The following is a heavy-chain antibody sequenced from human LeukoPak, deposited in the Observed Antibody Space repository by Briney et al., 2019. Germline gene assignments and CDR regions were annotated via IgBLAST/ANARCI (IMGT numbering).Heavy chain of an antibody. Sequence: SETLSLTCTVSGGSISSSSYYWGWIRQPPGKGLEWIGSIYYSGSTYYNPSLKSRVTISVDTSKNQFSLKLSSVTAADTAVYYCALIDYDILTGYWVPDAFDIWGQGTMVTVSS. CDR3: ALIDYDILTGYWVPDAFDI. J-gene: IGHJ3*02. CDR1: GGSISSSSYY. D-gene: IGHD3-9*01. CDR2: IYYSGST. V-gene: IGHV4-39*01.